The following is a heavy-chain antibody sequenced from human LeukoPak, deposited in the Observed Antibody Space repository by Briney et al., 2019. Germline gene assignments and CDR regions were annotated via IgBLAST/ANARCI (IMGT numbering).Heavy chain of an antibody. CDR2: IYYSGST. J-gene: IGHJ5*02. Sequence: PSETLSLTCTVSGGSISSSNYYWGWIRQPPGKGLEWIGNIYYSGSTYYNPSLKSRVTISVDTSKNQFSLKLSSVTAADTAVYYCARDEQPSGFDPWGQGTLVTVSS. CDR1: GGSISSSNYY. V-gene: IGHV4-39*07. D-gene: IGHD6-13*01. CDR3: ARDEQPSGFDP.